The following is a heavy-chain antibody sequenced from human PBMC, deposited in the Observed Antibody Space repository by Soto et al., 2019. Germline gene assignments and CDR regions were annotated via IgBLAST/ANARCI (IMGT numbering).Heavy chain of an antibody. D-gene: IGHD5-12*01. J-gene: IGHJ3*02. CDR3: TTEMVGRDGYNYGDAFDI. CDR2: IKSKTDGGTT. CDR1: GFTFSNAW. V-gene: IGHV3-15*07. Sequence: GGSLRLSCAASGFTFSNAWMNWVRQAPGKGLEWVGRIKSKTDGGTTDYAAPVKGRFTISRDDSKNTLYLQMNSLKTEDTAVYYCTTEMVGRDGYNYGDAFDIWGQGTMVTVSS.